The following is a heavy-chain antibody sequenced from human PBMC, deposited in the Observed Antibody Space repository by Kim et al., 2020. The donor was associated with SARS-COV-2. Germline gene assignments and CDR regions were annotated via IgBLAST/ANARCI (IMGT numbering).Heavy chain of an antibody. CDR3: ARRGNWNSRGAFDI. Sequence: GGSLRLSCAASGFTFDDYGMSWVRQAPGKGLEWVSGINWNGSSTGYADSVKGRFTISRDNAKNSLYLQMNSLRAEDTALYYCARRGNWNSRGAFDIWGQGTMVTVSS. CDR1: GFTFDDYG. V-gene: IGHV3-20*04. CDR2: INWNGSST. J-gene: IGHJ3*02. D-gene: IGHD1-7*01.